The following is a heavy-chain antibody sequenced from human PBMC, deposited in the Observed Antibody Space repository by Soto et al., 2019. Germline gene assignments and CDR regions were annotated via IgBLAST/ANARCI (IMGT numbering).Heavy chain of an antibody. D-gene: IGHD4-17*01. V-gene: IGHV3-33*01. J-gene: IGHJ6*02. Sequence: QVQLVESGGGVVQPGRSLRLSCAASGFTFSSYGMHWVRQAPGKGLEWVAVIWYDGSNKYYADSVKGRFTISRDNSKNTLYLQMNSRRAEDTAVYYCARDSGTNDYGDYGGLDVWGQGTTVTVSS. CDR1: GFTFSSYG. CDR2: IWYDGSNK. CDR3: ARDSGTNDYGDYGGLDV.